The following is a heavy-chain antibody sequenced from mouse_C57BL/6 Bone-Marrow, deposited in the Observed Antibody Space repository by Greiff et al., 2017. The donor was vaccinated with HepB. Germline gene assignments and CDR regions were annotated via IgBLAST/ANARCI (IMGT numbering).Heavy chain of an antibody. CDR3: ARGGIYYGSFDY. D-gene: IGHD1-1*01. V-gene: IGHV1-69*01. CDR1: GYTFTSYW. CDR2: IDPSESYT. Sequence: QVHVKQPGAELVMPGASVKLSCKASGYTFTSYWMHWVKQRPGQGLEWIGEIDPSESYTNYNQKFKGKSTLTVDKSSSTAYMQLSSLTSEDSAVYYCARGGIYYGSFDYWGQGTTLTVSS. J-gene: IGHJ2*01.